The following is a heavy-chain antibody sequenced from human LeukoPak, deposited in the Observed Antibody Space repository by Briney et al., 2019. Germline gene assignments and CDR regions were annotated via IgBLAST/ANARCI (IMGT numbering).Heavy chain of an antibody. CDR2: IYTSGST. CDR1: GGSISSGSYY. CDR3: ARGQLELRAHDAFDI. Sequence: SETLSLTCTVSGGSISSGSYYWSWIRQPAGKGLEWIGRIYTSGSTNYNPSLKSRVTISVDTSKNQFSLKLSSVTAADTAVYYCARGQLELRAHDAFDIWGQGTMVTVSS. V-gene: IGHV4-61*02. J-gene: IGHJ3*02. D-gene: IGHD1-7*01.